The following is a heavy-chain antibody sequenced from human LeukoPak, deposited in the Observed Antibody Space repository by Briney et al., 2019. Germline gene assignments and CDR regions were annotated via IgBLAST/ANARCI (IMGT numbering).Heavy chain of an antibody. CDR3: ARGPPIRGYRYGYDTGYYYSYSMDV. CDR2: MNPISGNT. CDR1: VYTFTSYD. Sequence: SVNVSCKASVYTFTSYDINWVRQVTGQGLDWMGWMNPISGNTGHPQKFQGRVTMTRDTSIRTAYMELSSLRSEDTAVYYCARGPPIRGYRYGYDTGYYYSYSMDVWGKGTTVTISS. V-gene: IGHV1-8*01. D-gene: IGHD5-18*01. J-gene: IGHJ6*03.